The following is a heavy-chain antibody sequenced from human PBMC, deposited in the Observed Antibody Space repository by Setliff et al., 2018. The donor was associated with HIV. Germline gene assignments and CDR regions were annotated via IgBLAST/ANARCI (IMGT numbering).Heavy chain of an antibody. J-gene: IGHJ2*01. V-gene: IGHV1-69*13. D-gene: IGHD3-22*01. Sequence: SVKVSCKISGYTLTEVSMHWVRQAPGQGLEWMGGIIPIFGSTTYAQKFHDRVTITADESKDTVEMELSSLTSEDTAVYYCARDDHYYDMGSILSDWFFDLWDRGTLVTVSS. CDR3: ARDDHYYDMGSILSDWFFDL. CDR1: GYTLTEVS. CDR2: IIPIFGST.